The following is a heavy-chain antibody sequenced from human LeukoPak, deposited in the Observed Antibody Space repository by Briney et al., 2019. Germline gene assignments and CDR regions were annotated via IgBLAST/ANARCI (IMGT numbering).Heavy chain of an antibody. D-gene: IGHD4-17*01. CDR2: IYSGGST. V-gene: IGHV3-53*01. CDR3: ARNDYGDYDDAFDI. Sequence: GGSLRLSCAASGFTVSSNYMSWVRQAPGKGLGWVSVIYSGGSTYSPDSVKGRFTISRDNSKNTLYLQMNSLRAEDTAVYYCARNDYGDYDDAFDIWGQGTMVTVSS. CDR1: GFTVSSNY. J-gene: IGHJ3*02.